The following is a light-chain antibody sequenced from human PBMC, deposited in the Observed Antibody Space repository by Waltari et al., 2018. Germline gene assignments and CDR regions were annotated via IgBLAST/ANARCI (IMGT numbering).Light chain of an antibody. J-gene: IGLJ2*01. CDR3: GSYTSDSSVV. CDR1: RIYLGGYNY. CDR2: DVS. Sequence: QSALTQPAPVSGSPGQSITISCTGTRIYLGGYNYVSGYQQHPDKVPKLIIYDVSNRPSGISNRFSGSKSGNTASLTISGLQAEDEADYFCGSYTSDSSVVFGGGTRLTVL. V-gene: IGLV2-14*01.